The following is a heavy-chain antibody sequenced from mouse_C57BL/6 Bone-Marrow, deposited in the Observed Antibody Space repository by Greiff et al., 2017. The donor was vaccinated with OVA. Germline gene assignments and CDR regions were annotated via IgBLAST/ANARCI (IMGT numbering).Heavy chain of an antibody. CDR2: SRNKANDYTT. V-gene: IGHV7-1*01. CDR3: ARVYYGNSLDY. CDR1: GFTFSDFY. D-gene: IGHD2-1*01. Sequence: EVKLVESGGGLVQSGRSLRLSCATSGFTFSDFYMEWVRQAPGKGLEWIAASRNKANDYTTEYSASVKGRFIVSRDTSQSILSLQMNALRAEDTAIYYCARVYYGNSLDYWGQGTSVTVSS. J-gene: IGHJ4*01.